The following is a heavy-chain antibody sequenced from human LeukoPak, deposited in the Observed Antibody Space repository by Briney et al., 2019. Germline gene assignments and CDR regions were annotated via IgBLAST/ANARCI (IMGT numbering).Heavy chain of an antibody. CDR3: ARELAGRPPTYGMDV. Sequence: SETLSLTCTVSGGSISSGGYYWSWIRQPPGKGLEWIGYIYYSGSTYYNPSLKSRVTISVDTSKNQFSLKLSSVTAADTAVYYCARELAGRPPTYGMDVWGQGTTVTVSS. CDR2: IYYSGST. V-gene: IGHV4-31*03. CDR1: GGSISSGGYY. J-gene: IGHJ6*02.